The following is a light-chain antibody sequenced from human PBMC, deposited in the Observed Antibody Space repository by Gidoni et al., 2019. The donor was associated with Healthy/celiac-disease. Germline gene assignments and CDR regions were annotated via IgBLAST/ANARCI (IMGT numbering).Light chain of an antibody. Sequence: ELVMTQSPATLSVSPGARATLSCRASQSVSSNLAWYQQKPGQAPRLLIYGASTRATGIPARFSGSGSGTEFTLTISSLQSEDFAVYYCQQYNNWPFTFGGGTKVEIK. CDR1: QSVSSN. CDR2: GAS. V-gene: IGKV3-15*01. CDR3: QQYNNWPFT. J-gene: IGKJ4*01.